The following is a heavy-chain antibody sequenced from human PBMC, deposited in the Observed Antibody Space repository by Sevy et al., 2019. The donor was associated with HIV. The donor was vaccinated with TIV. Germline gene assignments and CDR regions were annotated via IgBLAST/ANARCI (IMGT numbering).Heavy chain of an antibody. V-gene: IGHV4-39*01. D-gene: IGHD6-13*01. CDR3: ARSMEQQLDAFDI. CDR1: GASIRDSSYY. Sequence: SETLSLTCTVSGASIRDSSYYWAWIRQPPGKGLGWFGNFYSYGETYYNSSLKSRVTISVDTSKNQFSLSLTSVTAADTAIYFCARSMEQQLDAFDIWGQGTMVTVSS. CDR2: FYSYGET. J-gene: IGHJ3*02.